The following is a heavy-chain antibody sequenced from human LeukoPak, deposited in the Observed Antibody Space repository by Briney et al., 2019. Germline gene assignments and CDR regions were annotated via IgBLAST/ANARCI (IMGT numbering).Heavy chain of an antibody. CDR2: ISYSGSTK. J-gene: IGHJ4*02. CDR1: GFTFSSNE. CDR3: YYAGY. V-gene: IGHV3-48*03. Sequence: GGSLRLSCAASGFTFSSNELNWVRQAPGKGLEWVSYISYSGSTKYYADSVKGRFTISRDNAKNSLYLQMNSLRAEDTATYYCYYAGYWGQGTLVTVSS. D-gene: IGHD3-3*01.